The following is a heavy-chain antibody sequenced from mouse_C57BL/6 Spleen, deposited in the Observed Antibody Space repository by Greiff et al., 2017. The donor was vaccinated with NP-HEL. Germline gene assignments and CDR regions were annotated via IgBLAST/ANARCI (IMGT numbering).Heavy chain of an antibody. CDR2: IYPGSGNT. V-gene: IGHV1-76*01. D-gene: IGHD1-1*01. Sequence: VQLKQSGAELVRPGASVKLSCKASGYTFTDYYINWVKQRPGQGLEWIARIYPGSGNTYYNEKFKGKATLTAEKSSSTAYMQLSSLTSEDSAVYFCARSGITTVVARNYFDYWGQGTTLTVSS. CDR3: ARSGITTVVARNYFDY. CDR1: GYTFTDYY. J-gene: IGHJ2*01.